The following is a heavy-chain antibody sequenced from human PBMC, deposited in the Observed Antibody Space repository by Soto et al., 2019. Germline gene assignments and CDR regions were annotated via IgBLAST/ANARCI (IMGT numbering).Heavy chain of an antibody. D-gene: IGHD4-17*01. V-gene: IGHV4-30-2*01. J-gene: IGHJ5*02. Sequence: QLQLQESGSRRVKSSETLSLTCAVSCDTISTGGYSWAWSRQPPGKALAWIGHTYHSGNSYYKPSLKSRVIISVDRYKNQFSLKLSAVTAADTAVYYCAREACGDYFGYFYPWGQGPLVTVSS. CDR3: AREACGDYFGYFYP. CDR2: TYHSGNS. CDR1: CDTISTGGYS.